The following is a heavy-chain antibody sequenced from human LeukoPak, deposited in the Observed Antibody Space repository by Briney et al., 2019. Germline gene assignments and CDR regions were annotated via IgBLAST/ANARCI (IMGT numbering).Heavy chain of an antibody. J-gene: IGHJ5*02. CDR1: GYSISNDYY. CDR3: SKAGTTGIHHWFDP. Sequence: SEALSLTCVVSGYSISNDYYWGWIRRPPGKGLEWIGNIYHSGGFYYNPSLKRRVTILVDTSKNQFSLKLSSVTAADTAVYYCSKAGTTGIHHWFDPWGQGNLVTVSS. V-gene: IGHV4-38-2*01. D-gene: IGHD1-1*01. CDR2: IYHSGGF.